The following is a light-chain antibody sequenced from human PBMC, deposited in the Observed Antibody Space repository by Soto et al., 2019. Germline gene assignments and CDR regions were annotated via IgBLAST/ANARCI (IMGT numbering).Light chain of an antibody. J-gene: IGKJ4*01. Sequence: EIVMTQSPATLSLSPWERATLSCRASQSVSRHLAWYQQKPGQAPRLLIHDTSNRATGIPARFSGSGSGTEFSLTISSLQSEDLAVYFCQQYNDWPLTFGGGTKVDIK. V-gene: IGKV3-15*01. CDR2: DTS. CDR3: QQYNDWPLT. CDR1: QSVSRH.